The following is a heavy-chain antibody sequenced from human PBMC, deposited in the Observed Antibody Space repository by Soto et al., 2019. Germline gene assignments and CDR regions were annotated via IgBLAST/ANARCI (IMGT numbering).Heavy chain of an antibody. CDR1: SGSISTDYW. CDR3: ARGVSFRWVY. V-gene: IGHV4-4*02. J-gene: IGHJ4*02. Sequence: QVQLQESGPGLVKPSGTLSLTCAVSSGSISTDYWWSWVRQPPGKGLEWIGEVHRSGTTNYIQSLKSRVTMSVDKSGNQVSLELTSVAAADTAVYYCARGVSFRWVYGGQGTLVTVSA. D-gene: IGHD2-8*01. CDR2: VHRSGTT.